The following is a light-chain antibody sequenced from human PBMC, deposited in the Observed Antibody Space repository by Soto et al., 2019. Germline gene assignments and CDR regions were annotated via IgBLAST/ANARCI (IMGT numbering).Light chain of an antibody. V-gene: IGLV1-47*02. CDR2: SYN. CDR1: SSNIGTNH. J-gene: IGLJ2*01. Sequence: QPVLTQPPSASWTPGQRVSISCSGASSNIGTNHVYWYQQLPGRAPKLLINSYNQRPSGVPDRFSGSKSGTSASLAISGLRSEDEADYYCAAWDDSLSGVVFGGGTKLTVL. CDR3: AAWDDSLSGVV.